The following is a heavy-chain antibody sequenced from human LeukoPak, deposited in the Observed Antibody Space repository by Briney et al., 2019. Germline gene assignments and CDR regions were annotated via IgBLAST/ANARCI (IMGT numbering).Heavy chain of an antibody. CDR1: GFTFSSYW. V-gene: IGHV3-74*01. CDR2: ITSDGSST. CDR3: SRGVGATDR. Sequence: GGSLRLSCTASGFTFSSYWIHWVRQAPGKGLVWVSRITSDGSSTSHADSVKGRFTISRDNAKNTLYLQMNSLRAEDTAVYYCSRGVGATDRWGQGTLVTVSS. J-gene: IGHJ4*02. D-gene: IGHD1-26*01.